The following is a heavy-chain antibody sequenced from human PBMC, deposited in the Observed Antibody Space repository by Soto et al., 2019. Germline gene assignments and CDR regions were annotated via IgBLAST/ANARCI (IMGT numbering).Heavy chain of an antibody. CDR3: VRATLSWGHYYFRGLDV. CDR1: GFMFGTYW. V-gene: IGHV3-7*01. J-gene: IGHJ6*02. Sequence: LRLSCAATGFMFGTYWMSWVRQAPGKGLEWVANIKHDGNEKYYADSVKGRFTVSRDNVKNFLHLQMSSLRGDDTGVYFCVRATLSWGHYYFRGLDVWGQGTTVTVS. D-gene: IGHD3-22*01. CDR2: IKHDGNEK.